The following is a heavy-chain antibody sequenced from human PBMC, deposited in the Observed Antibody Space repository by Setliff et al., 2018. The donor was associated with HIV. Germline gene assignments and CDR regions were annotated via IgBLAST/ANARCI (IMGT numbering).Heavy chain of an antibody. Sequence: PGGSLRLSCAASGFTFDDYAMHWVRQAPGKGLEWLSLISWDGDSIYYADSVKGRFTISRDNSKNTLYLQMNSLRAEDTAVYYCARVHRGGVDRQRWRSFDYWGQGTLVTVSS. D-gene: IGHD4-17*01. CDR2: ISWDGDSI. J-gene: IGHJ4*02. V-gene: IGHV3-43D*03. CDR3: ARVHRGGVDRQRWRSFDY. CDR1: GFTFDDYA.